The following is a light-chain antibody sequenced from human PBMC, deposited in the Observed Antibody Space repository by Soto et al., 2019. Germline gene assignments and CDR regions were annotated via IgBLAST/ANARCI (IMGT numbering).Light chain of an antibody. J-gene: IGKJ1*01. CDR1: QSVGNN. CDR2: GAS. V-gene: IGKV3-15*01. Sequence: TQPPATLFLSTGERDTLSCRASQSVGNNLAWYQQKPGQAPGRLIYGASTRATGIPARFSGSGSETEFTLTISSLQAEDSAVYFCQQYNNWPTWTFGQGTKVDIK. CDR3: QQYNNWPTWT.